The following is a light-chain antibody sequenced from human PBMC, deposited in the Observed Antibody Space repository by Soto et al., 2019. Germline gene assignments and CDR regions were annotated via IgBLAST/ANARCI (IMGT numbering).Light chain of an antibody. CDR3: SSYTTRPTRV. CDR2: DVS. V-gene: IGLV2-14*01. CDR1: SSDVGGYNY. Sequence: QSALTQPASVSGSPGQSITISCTGTSSDVGGYNYVSWYQQHPGKAPKLMIYDVSHRPSGVSNRFSGSKSGNTASLTISGLQAEDEADYYCSSYTTRPTRVFGGGTKLTVL. J-gene: IGLJ2*01.